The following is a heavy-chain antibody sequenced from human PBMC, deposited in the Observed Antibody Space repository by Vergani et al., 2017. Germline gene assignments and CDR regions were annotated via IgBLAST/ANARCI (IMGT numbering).Heavy chain of an antibody. CDR2: ISYDGSDK. Sequence: QVQLVESGGGVVQPGGSLRLSCAASGFTFRNMHWVRQAPGKGLEWVAFISYDGSDKNCADSVKDRFTFSRDNSKNTVYLEMISLRAEDTAVYYCAKDRGAVAATGYCQHWGQGTLVTVSS. J-gene: IGHJ1*01. V-gene: IGHV3-30*02. D-gene: IGHD6-19*01. CDR1: GFTFRN. CDR3: AKDRGAVAATGYCQH.